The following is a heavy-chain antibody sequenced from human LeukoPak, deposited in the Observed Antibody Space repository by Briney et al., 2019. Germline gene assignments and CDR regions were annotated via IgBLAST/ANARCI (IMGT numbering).Heavy chain of an antibody. CDR2: IYYDGSKK. Sequence: PGGSLRLSCEASGFTFSTYGMHWVRQTPGKGLEWVGIIYYDGSKKFYVDSVKGRFTISRDNSKNTVYLQMNSLRAEDTAVYYCATDRSLSWFDYWGQGTLVTVSS. J-gene: IGHJ4*02. V-gene: IGHV3-33*08. CDR1: GFTFSTYG. D-gene: IGHD6-13*01. CDR3: ATDRSLSWFDY.